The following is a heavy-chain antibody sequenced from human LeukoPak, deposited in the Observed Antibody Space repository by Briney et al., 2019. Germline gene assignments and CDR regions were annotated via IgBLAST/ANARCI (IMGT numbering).Heavy chain of an antibody. CDR3: ASGYSYGLDY. Sequence: GGSLRLSCAASGFTFSSYAMSWVRQAPGKGLEWVSVIYIGGSTYYADSVKGRFTISRHNSKNTLYLQMNSLRAEDTAVYYCASGYSYGLDYWGQGTLVTVSS. J-gene: IGHJ4*02. V-gene: IGHV3-53*04. CDR2: IYIGGST. CDR1: GFTFSSYA. D-gene: IGHD5-18*01.